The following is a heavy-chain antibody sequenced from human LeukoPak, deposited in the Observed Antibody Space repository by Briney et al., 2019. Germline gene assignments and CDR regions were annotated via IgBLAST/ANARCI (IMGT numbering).Heavy chain of an antibody. CDR1: GFTFSSYS. J-gene: IGHJ6*03. V-gene: IGHV3-21*01. CDR3: ARPPDNYYYYYMDV. Sequence: GGSLRLSCAASGFTFSSYSMNWVRQAPGKGLEWVSSISSSSSYIYYVDSVKGRFTISRDNAKNSLYLQMNSLRAEDTAVYYCARPPDNYYYYYMDVWGKGTTVTVSS. CDR2: ISSSSSYI.